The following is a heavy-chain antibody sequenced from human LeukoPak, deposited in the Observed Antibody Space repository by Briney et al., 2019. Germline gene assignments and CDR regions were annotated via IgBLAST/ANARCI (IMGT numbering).Heavy chain of an antibody. CDR3: ARVGYSGSYAPYAFDI. CDR2: ISVFNGNT. D-gene: IGHD1-26*01. Sequence: ASVKVSCKASGYSFTSYGIRWVRQAPGQGLEWMGRISVFNGNTKYAQKFQGRVTMTTDTSTSTVYMELSSLRSEDTAVYYCARVGYSGSYAPYAFDIWGQGTMVTVSS. CDR1: GYSFTSYG. V-gene: IGHV1-18*01. J-gene: IGHJ3*02.